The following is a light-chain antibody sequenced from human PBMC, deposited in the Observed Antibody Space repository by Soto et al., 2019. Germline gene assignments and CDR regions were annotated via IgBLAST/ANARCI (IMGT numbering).Light chain of an antibody. CDR3: GSYTSSHTVL. CDR2: DVI. V-gene: IGLV2-14*03. CDR1: SRDVGGYDY. Sequence: QSALTQPASVSGSPGQSITISCTGTSRDVGGYDYVSWYQQHPGKAPKLMIYDVIHRPSGVSNRFSGSKSGNTASLTISGLQAEDEADYYCGSYTSSHTVLLSGGTKLTVL. J-gene: IGLJ2*01.